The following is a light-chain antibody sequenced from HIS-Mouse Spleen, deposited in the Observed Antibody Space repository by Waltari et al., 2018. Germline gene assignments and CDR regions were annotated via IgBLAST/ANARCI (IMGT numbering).Light chain of an antibody. CDR1: SSNIGNNY. Sequence: QSVLTQPPSVSAAPGQKVTISCSGSSSNIGNNYVSCYQQLPGTAPKLLIYENKKRPSGVPDRFSGSKSGTSATLGITGLQTGDEADYYCGTWDSSLSAPQWVFGGGTKLTVL. CDR2: ENK. CDR3: GTWDSSLSAPQWV. V-gene: IGLV1-51*01. J-gene: IGLJ3*02.